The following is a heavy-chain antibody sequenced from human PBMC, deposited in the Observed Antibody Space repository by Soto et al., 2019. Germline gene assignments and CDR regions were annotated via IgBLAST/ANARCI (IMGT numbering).Heavy chain of an antibody. CDR1: GGTFSGYA. Sequence: QVRLVQSETEVKKPGSSVQVSCKASGGTFSGYAVNWVRRAPGQGLEWMGGIVPVLGGPLYSQKFQGRLSIAADDSTTTAYMELSSLTSDDTAIYYCARSGYYASRQYGEFDTWGQGTLVLVS. CDR2: IVPVLGGP. J-gene: IGHJ5*01. CDR3: ARSGYYASRQYGEFDT. D-gene: IGHD3-10*01. V-gene: IGHV1-69*01.